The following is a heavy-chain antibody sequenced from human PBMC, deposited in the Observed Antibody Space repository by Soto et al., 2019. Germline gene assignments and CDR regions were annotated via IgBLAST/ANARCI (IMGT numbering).Heavy chain of an antibody. J-gene: IGHJ5*02. Sequence: PSETLSLTCTVSGGSISSGDYYWSWIRQPPGKGLEWIGYIYYSGSTYYNPSLKSRVTISVDTSKNQFSLKLSSVTAADTAVYSRAREWTYTSARKNCLDPWGQG. D-gene: IGHD3-22*01. V-gene: IGHV4-30-4*01. CDR2: IYYSGST. CDR1: GGSISSGDYY. CDR3: AREWTYTSARKNCLDP.